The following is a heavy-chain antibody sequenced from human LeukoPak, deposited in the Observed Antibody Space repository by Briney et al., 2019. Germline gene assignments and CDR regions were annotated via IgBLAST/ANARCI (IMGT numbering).Heavy chain of an antibody. CDR1: GDSINSDH. D-gene: IGHD3-16*01. CDR2: IYYSGST. Sequence: SETLSLTCTVSGDSINSDHWSWLRQPPGKGLEWIGYIYYSGSTNYNPSLKSRVTISVDTSKNQFSLKLSSVTAADTAVYYCATPRSGDYWGQGTLVTVSS. CDR3: ATPRSGDY. V-gene: IGHV4-59*08. J-gene: IGHJ4*02.